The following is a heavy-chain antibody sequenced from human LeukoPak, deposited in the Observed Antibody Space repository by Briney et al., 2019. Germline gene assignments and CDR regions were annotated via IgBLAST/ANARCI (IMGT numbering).Heavy chain of an antibody. Sequence: GGSLRLSCAASGFTFSDNWMYWVRQAPGKGLVWVSRINTDGKTTSYADSVKGRFTISRDNPKNTLYLQMNILRAEDTGIYYCARAQYYDSTSAGGMDVWGQGTTVTVS. V-gene: IGHV3-74*01. CDR1: GFTFSDNW. J-gene: IGHJ6*02. CDR2: INTDGKTT. D-gene: IGHD3-9*01. CDR3: ARAQYYDSTSAGGMDV.